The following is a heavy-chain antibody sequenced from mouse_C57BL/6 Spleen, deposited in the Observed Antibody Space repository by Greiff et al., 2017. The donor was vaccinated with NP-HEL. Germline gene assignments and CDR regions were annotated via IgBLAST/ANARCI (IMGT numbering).Heavy chain of an antibody. CDR3: ASSDSSGPYYFDY. D-gene: IGHD3-2*02. J-gene: IGHJ2*01. V-gene: IGHV7-3*01. Sequence: EVQWVESGGGLVQPGGSLSLSCAASGFTFTDYYMSWVRQPPGKALEWLGFIRNKANGYTTEYSASVKGRFTISRDNSQSILYLQMNALRAEDSATYYCASSDSSGPYYFDYWGQGTTLTVSS. CDR2: IRNKANGYTT. CDR1: GFTFTDYY.